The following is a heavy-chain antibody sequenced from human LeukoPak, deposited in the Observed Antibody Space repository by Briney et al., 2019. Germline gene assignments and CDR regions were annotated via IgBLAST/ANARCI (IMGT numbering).Heavy chain of an antibody. J-gene: IGHJ6*03. Sequence: ASVKVSCKASGYTFTSYDINWVRRATGQGLEWMGWMNPNSGNTGYAQKFQGRVTMTRNTSISTAYMELSSLRSEDTAVYYCARVPGYYYYMDVWGKGTTVTVSS. CDR3: ARVPGYYYYMDV. CDR2: MNPNSGNT. CDR1: GYTFTSYD. V-gene: IGHV1-8*01.